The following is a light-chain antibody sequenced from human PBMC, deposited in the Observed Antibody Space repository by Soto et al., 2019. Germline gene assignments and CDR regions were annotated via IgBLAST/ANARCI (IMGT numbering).Light chain of an antibody. J-gene: IGKJ1*01. V-gene: IGKV3-20*01. Sequence: EIVLTQSPGTLSLSPGERATLSCRASQSVSSSHLAWYQQKPGQAPRLLISGASSKATGIPDRFTGSGSGTDFPLTISKLQPDDFANYYCQQYKSYSRTFGQGTKVE. CDR2: GAS. CDR3: QQYKSYSRT. CDR1: QSVSSSH.